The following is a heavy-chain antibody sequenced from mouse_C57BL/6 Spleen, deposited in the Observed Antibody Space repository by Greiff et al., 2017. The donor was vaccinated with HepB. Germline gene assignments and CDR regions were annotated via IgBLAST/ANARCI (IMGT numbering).Heavy chain of an antibody. Sequence: QVQLQQPGAELVKPGASVKMSCKASGYTFTSYWITWVKQRPGQGLEWIGDIYPGSGSTNYNEKFKSKATLTVDTSSSTAYMQLSSLTSEDSAVYYCARRGCGSNYAMDYWGQGTSVTVSS. CDR3: ARRGCGSNYAMDY. V-gene: IGHV1-55*01. D-gene: IGHD1-1*01. CDR2: IYPGSGST. CDR1: GYTFTSYW. J-gene: IGHJ4*01.